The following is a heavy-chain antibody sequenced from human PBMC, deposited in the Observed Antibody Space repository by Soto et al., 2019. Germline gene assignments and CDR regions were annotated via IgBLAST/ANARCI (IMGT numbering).Heavy chain of an antibody. Sequence: SETLSLTCTVSGGSISSYYWSWIRQPPGKGLEWIGYIYYSGSTNYNPSLKSRVTISVDTSKNQFSLKLSSVTAADTAVYYCARLVDSSRLDYWGQGTLVTVSS. CDR2: IYYSGST. CDR1: GGSISSYY. V-gene: IGHV4-59*08. J-gene: IGHJ4*02. CDR3: ARLVDSSRLDY. D-gene: IGHD6-13*01.